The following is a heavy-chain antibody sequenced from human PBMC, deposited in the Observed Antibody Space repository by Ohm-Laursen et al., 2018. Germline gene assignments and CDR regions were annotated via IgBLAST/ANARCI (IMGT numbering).Heavy chain of an antibody. CDR3: AKEAANPYYDFWSGPNYYYYGMDV. Sequence: SLRLSCAASGFSFSSYAMHWVRQAPGKGLAWVAVICYDGSKYYADAVKGRFTISRDNSKNSLYLQMNSLRAEDTALYYCAKEAANPYYDFWSGPNYYYYGMDVWGQGTTVTVSS. CDR2: ICYDGSK. D-gene: IGHD3-3*01. V-gene: IGHV3-33*06. CDR1: GFSFSSYA. J-gene: IGHJ6*02.